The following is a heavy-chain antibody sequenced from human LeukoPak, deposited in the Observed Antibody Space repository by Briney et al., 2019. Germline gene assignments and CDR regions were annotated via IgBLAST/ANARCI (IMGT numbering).Heavy chain of an antibody. CDR1: GYTFTGYY. CDR2: INPNSGGT. J-gene: IGHJ4*02. D-gene: IGHD1-26*01. Sequence: ASVKVSCKASGYTFTGYYMHWVRQAPGQGLEWMGWINPNSGGTNYAQKFQGRVTMTRDTSISTAYMELSRLRSDDMAVYYCACIVGATMGFDYWGQGTLVTVSS. CDR3: ACIVGATMGFDY. V-gene: IGHV1-2*02.